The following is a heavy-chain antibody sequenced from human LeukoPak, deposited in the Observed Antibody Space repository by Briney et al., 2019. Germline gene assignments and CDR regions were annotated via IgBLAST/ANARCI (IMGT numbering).Heavy chain of an antibody. D-gene: IGHD3-9*01. CDR2: IKSKTDGGTT. CDR1: GFTFSSYA. Sequence: PGGSLRLSCAASGFTFSSYAMSWVREAPGKGLEWVGRIKSKTDGGTTDYAAPVKGRFTISRDDSKNTLYLQMNSLKTEDTAVYYCTTDILTGYYTDYWGQGTLVTVSS. CDR3: TTDILTGYYTDY. J-gene: IGHJ4*02. V-gene: IGHV3-15*01.